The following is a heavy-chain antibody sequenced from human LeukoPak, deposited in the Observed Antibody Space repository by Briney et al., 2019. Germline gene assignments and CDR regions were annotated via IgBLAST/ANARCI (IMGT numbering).Heavy chain of an antibody. CDR1: GGSLSSGSYY. CDR3: ARDFGIFDYGMDV. V-gene: IGHV4-61*02. J-gene: IGHJ6*02. CDR2: IYTSGST. D-gene: IGHD3-16*01. Sequence: SETLSLTCTVSGGSLSSGSYYWSWIRQPAGKGLEWIGRIYTSGSTNYNASLKSRVTISVDTSKNQFSLKLSSVTAADTAVYYCARDFGIFDYGMDVWGQGTTVTVSS.